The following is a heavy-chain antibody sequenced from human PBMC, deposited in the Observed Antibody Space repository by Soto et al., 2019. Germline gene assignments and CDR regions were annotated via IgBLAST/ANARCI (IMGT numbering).Heavy chain of an antibody. CDR1: GYTFSSFG. Sequence: QVQLVQSGAEVKKPGASVKVSCKASGYTFSSFGITWVRQAPGQGLEWMGWISAYNGNTNYAQKLQGRVTMTTDTSTSTADRELRSLRSDDTAVYYCARVGIGGGTPCDYWGQGTPVTVPS. D-gene: IGHD1-26*01. V-gene: IGHV1-18*01. J-gene: IGHJ4*02. CDR2: ISAYNGNT. CDR3: ARVGIGGGTPCDY.